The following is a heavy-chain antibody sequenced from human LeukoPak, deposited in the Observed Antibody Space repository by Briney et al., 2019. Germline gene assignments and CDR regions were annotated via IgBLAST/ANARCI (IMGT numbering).Heavy chain of an antibody. CDR2: IHYSGST. CDR1: GGSISSSSYY. CDR3: ARHKYLSLAAPLDY. D-gene: IGHD6-6*01. V-gene: IGHV4-39*01. Sequence: SETLSLTCTVSGGSISSSSYYWGWIRQPPGKGLEWIGRIHYSGSTYYNPSLKSRVTISVDTSENQFSLSLSSVTAADMAVYYCARHKYLSLAAPLDYWGQGTLVTVSS. J-gene: IGHJ4*02.